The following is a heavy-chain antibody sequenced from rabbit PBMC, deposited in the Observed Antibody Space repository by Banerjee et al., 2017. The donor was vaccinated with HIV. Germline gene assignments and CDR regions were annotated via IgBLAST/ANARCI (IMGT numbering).Heavy chain of an antibody. CDR3: ARGTILMVMLVMLMPYYFNL. Sequence: QEQLEESGGDLVKPGASLTLTCTASGFSFSSSYYMCWVRQAPGKGLEWIACIYAGSSGSTYYASWAKGRFTISKTSSTTVTLQMTSLTAADTATYFCARGTILMVMLVMLMPYYFNLWGPGTLVTVS. V-gene: IGHV1S45*01. D-gene: IGHD6-1*01. CDR1: GFSFSSSYY. CDR2: IYAGSSGST. J-gene: IGHJ4*01.